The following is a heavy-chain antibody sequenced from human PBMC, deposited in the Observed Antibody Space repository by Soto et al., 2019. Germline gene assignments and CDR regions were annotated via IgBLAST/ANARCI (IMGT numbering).Heavy chain of an antibody. CDR3: ARGDRYGSGGFDP. V-gene: IGHV3-13*01. CDR1: GFTFSSYD. Sequence: EVQLVESGGGLVQPGGSLRLSCAASGFTFSSYDMHWVRQATGKGLEWVSAIGTAGDTYYPGSVKGRFTISRENAKNSLYLQMNSLRAEDTAVYYCARGDRYGSGGFDPWGQGTLVTVSS. D-gene: IGHD3-10*01. J-gene: IGHJ5*02. CDR2: IGTAGDT.